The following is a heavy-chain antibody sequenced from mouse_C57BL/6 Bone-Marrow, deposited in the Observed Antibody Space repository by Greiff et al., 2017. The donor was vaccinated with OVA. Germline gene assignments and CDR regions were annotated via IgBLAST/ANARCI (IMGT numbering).Heavy chain of an antibody. CDR2: IYPRSGNT. CDR1: GYTFTSYG. J-gene: IGHJ2*01. V-gene: IGHV1-81*01. Sequence: QVQLKESGAELARPGASVKLSCKASGYTFTSYGISWVKQRTGQGLEWIGEIYPRSGNTYYNEKFKGKATLTADKSSTTAYMMLLSLTSVDAAVYFCARSWPTYFDYWGQGTTLTVSS. CDR3: ARSWPTYFDY.